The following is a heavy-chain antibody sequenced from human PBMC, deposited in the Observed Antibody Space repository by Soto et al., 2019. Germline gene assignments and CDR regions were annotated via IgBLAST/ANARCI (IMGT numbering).Heavy chain of an antibody. CDR2: IYWNDDK. D-gene: IGHD3-22*01. CDR1: GFSFTTSGVG. CDR3: AHSGDSSGDYYRPNDFQH. Sequence: QITLKESGPTLVKPTQTLTLTCTFSGFSFTTSGVGVGWIRQPPGKALEWLALIYWNDDKRYSPSLKSRLSSTKDTSKHQVVLTMTNLDPVDTGTYYCAHSGDSSGDYYRPNDFQHWGQGTLVTVSS. V-gene: IGHV2-5*01. J-gene: IGHJ1*01.